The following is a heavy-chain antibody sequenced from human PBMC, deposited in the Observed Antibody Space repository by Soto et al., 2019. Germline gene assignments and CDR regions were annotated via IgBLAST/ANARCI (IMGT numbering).Heavy chain of an antibody. CDR1: GGSIRNYH. D-gene: IGHD3-3*01. CDR3: ARVAADAYWSGYDDY. Sequence: SETLSLTCSVSGGSIRNYHWSWIRQPPGKGLEWIGYISYTGSTNYSPSLKSRVTMLLATSKKQFSLKLSSVTAADTAVYYCARVAADAYWSGYDDYWGQGTLVTVS. CDR2: ISYTGST. V-gene: IGHV4-59*01. J-gene: IGHJ4*02.